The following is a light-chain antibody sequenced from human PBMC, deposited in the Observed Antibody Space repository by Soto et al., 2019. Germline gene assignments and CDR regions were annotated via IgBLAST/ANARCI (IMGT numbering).Light chain of an antibody. CDR2: GAS. V-gene: IGKV3-11*01. J-gene: IGKJ1*01. CDR3: QQRSNWPRT. CDR1: QAISNTY. Sequence: ENMLNQSRDTLSLYPREGGNLSGRASQAISNTYLAWYQQKPGQAPRLLIYGASFRATGIPARFSGSGSGTDFTLTISSLEPEDFAVYYCQQRSNWPRTFGQGTKV.